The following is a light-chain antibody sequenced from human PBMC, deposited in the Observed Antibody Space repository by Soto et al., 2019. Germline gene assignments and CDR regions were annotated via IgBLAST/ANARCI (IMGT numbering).Light chain of an antibody. CDR2: EVS. Sequence: SALTQPASVSGSPGQSITISCTGTSSDVGSYNLVSWYQQHPGKAPKLMIYEVSKRPSGVSNRFSGSKSGNTASLTISGLQAEDEADYYCCSYAGSSTSLYVFGTGTRSPS. CDR3: CSYAGSSTSLYV. V-gene: IGLV2-23*02. CDR1: SSDVGSYNL. J-gene: IGLJ1*01.